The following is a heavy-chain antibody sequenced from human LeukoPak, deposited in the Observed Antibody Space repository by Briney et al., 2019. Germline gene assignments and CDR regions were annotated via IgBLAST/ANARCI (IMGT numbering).Heavy chain of an antibody. Sequence: ASVTVSCKASGYTFTSYAMNWVRQAPGQGLEWMGWINTNTGNPTYAQGFTGRFVFSLDTSVSTAYLQISSLKAEDTAVYYCAKRIVPAANYYYYGMDVRGQGTTVTVSS. V-gene: IGHV7-4-1*02. CDR3: AKRIVPAANYYYYGMDV. CDR1: GYTFTSYA. CDR2: INTNTGNP. D-gene: IGHD2-2*01. J-gene: IGHJ6*02.